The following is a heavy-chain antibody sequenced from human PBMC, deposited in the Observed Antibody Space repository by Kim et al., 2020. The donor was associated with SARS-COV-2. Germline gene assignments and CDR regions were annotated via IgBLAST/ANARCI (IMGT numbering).Heavy chain of an antibody. CDR3: AKDRGYSSGWYLDY. CDR2: ISWNSGSI. CDR1: GFTFGDYA. Sequence: GGSLRLSCAASGFTFGDYAMHWVRQAPGKGLEWVSGISWNSGSIGYADSVKGRFTISRDNAKNSLYLQMNSLRAEDTALYYCAKDRGYSSGWYLDYWGQGTLVTVSS. D-gene: IGHD6-19*01. J-gene: IGHJ4*02. V-gene: IGHV3-9*01.